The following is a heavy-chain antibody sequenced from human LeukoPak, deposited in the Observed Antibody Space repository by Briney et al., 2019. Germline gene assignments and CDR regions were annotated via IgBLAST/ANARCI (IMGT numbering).Heavy chain of an antibody. Sequence: PGGSLRLSCAASGFTFSSYSMNWVRQAPGKGLEWVSYISSSSSTIYYADSVKGRFTISRDNAKNSLYLQMNSLRAEDTAVYYCARGRSREQQLVFVKWGQGTLVTVSS. V-gene: IGHV3-48*01. D-gene: IGHD6-13*01. CDR1: GFTFSSYS. CDR3: ARGRSREQQLVFVK. J-gene: IGHJ4*02. CDR2: ISSSSSTI.